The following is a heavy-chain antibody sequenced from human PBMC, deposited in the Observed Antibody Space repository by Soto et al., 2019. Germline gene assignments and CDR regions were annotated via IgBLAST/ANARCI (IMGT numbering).Heavy chain of an antibody. CDR2: ISWNSGSI. Sequence: EVQLVESGGGLVQPGRSLRLSCAASGFTFDDYAMHWVRQAPGKGLEWVSGISWNSGSIGYADSVKGRFTISRDNAKNSLYLQMNSLRAADTALYYCAKDILHGCRAFDIWGQGTMVTVSS. J-gene: IGHJ3*02. CDR1: GFTFDDYA. D-gene: IGHD6-19*01. V-gene: IGHV3-9*01. CDR3: AKDILHGCRAFDI.